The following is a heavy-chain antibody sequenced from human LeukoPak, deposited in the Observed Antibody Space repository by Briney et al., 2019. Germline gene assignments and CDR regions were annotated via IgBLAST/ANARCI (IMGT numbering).Heavy chain of an antibody. V-gene: IGHV1-8*01. CDR3: ARGGYYYDSTPDAFDI. D-gene: IGHD3-22*01. CDR2: MNPNSGNT. Sequence: ASVKLSCKASGYTFTSYDINWVRQATGQGLEWMGWMNPNSGNTGYAQKFQGRVTMTRNTSIGTAYMELSSLRSEDTAVYYCARGGYYYDSTPDAFDIWGQGTMVTVSS. CDR1: GYTFTSYD. J-gene: IGHJ3*02.